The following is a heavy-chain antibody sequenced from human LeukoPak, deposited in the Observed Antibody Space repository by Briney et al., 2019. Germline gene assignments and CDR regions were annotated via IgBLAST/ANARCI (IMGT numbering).Heavy chain of an antibody. J-gene: IGHJ3*02. Sequence: GGSLRLSCAASGFTFSSYSMNWVRQAPGKGLEWVSSISSSSSYIYYVDSVKGRFTISRDNAKNSLYLQMNSLRAEDTAVYYCARVTTVDAFDIWGQGTMVTVSS. V-gene: IGHV3-21*01. CDR2: ISSSSSYI. D-gene: IGHD4-17*01. CDR3: ARVTTVDAFDI. CDR1: GFTFSSYS.